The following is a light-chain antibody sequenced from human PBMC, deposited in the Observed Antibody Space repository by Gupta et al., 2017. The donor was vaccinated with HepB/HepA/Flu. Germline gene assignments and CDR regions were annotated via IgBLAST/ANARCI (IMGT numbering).Light chain of an antibody. J-gene: IGKJ4*02. Sequence: IVLTQSPATLSLSPGERATLSCRASQSVSSYLAWYQQKPGQAPRLRIYDASNRATGIPARFRGSGSGTDFTLTISSLEPEDFAVYYCQQRSNGQKRTLGGGTKVEIK. CDR1: QSVSSY. CDR2: DAS. V-gene: IGKV3-11*01. CDR3: QQRSNGQKRT.